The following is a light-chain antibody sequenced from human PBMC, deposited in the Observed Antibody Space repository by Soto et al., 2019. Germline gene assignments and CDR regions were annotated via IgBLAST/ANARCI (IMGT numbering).Light chain of an antibody. Sequence: DIQITQYPSTLSASVGDRVTITCRATQTISNWLAWYQQKPGKAPKLLIYKTSTLETGVPSRFSGSGSGTEFTLTITSLQPDDFAIYYCQQYNSFSTFGQGTKVDIK. CDR1: QTISNW. V-gene: IGKV1-5*03. CDR3: QQYNSFST. J-gene: IGKJ1*01. CDR2: KTS.